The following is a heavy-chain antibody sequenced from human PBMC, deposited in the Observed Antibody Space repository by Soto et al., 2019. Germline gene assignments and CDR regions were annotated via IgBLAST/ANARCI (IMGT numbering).Heavy chain of an antibody. J-gene: IGHJ4*02. CDR3: AKAGFSSGWSPSYFDY. V-gene: IGHV3-23*01. Sequence: EVQLLESGGGLVQPGRSLRLSCAASGFTFSSYAMNWVRQAPGKGLEWVSAMSGTGGCTYYADSVKGRFTISRDNSKNTLYLQMNSLGVEDTAVFYCAKAGFSSGWSPSYFDYWGQGTLVTVSS. CDR1: GFTFSSYA. D-gene: IGHD6-19*01. CDR2: MSGTGGCT.